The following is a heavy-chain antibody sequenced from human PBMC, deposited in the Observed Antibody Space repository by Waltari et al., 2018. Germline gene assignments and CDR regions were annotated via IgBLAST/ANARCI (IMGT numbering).Heavy chain of an antibody. V-gene: IGHV4-38-2*02. Sequence: QLQESGPGLVKPSETLSLTCNVSGFSMTSSYWAWVRQPPGKGLEWIGSVFHTGSTSYNPSLKSRVTMSVNPSKNQFTLRLSSVTAADTAVYYCAGEKARYGLDVWGQGTTVTVSS. CDR2: VFHTGST. J-gene: IGHJ6*02. CDR3: AGEKARYGLDV. CDR1: GFSMTSSY.